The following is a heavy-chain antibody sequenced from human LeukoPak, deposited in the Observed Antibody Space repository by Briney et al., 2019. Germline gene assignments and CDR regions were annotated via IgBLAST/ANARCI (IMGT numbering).Heavy chain of an antibody. Sequence: PSETLSLTCAVSGGSISSSNWWSWVRRPPGKGLEWIGEIYHTGSTNSNPSLKSRVTISVDKSKNQFSLKLSSVTAADTAVYYCARVDGRAVAGPLGLDYWGQGTLVTVSS. CDR3: ARVDGRAVAGPLGLDY. D-gene: IGHD6-19*01. CDR1: GGSISSSNW. J-gene: IGHJ4*02. V-gene: IGHV4-4*02. CDR2: IYHTGST.